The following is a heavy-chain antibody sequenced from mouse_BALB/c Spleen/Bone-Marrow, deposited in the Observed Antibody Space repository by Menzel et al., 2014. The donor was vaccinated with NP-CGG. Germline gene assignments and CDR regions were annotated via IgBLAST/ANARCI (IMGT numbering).Heavy chain of an antibody. CDR1: GYTFTSYW. CDR2: IDPSDSYT. CDR3: VRRGNPIVYYAMDY. V-gene: IGHV1-69*02. Sequence: VQRVESGAELVKPGASVKLSCKASGYTFTSYWMHWVKQRPGQGLEWIGEIDPSDSYTNYNQKFKGKATFTVDTSSSTAYMQFNSLTSEDSAVYYCVRRGNPIVYYAMDYWGQGTSVTVSS. J-gene: IGHJ4*01.